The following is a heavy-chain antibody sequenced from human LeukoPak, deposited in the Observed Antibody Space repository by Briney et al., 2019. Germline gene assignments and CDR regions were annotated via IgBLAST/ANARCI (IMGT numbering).Heavy chain of an antibody. CDR3: ARSSGWYSAFDI. D-gene: IGHD6-19*01. V-gene: IGHV3-72*01. J-gene: IGHJ3*02. CDR2: IRNKANSYTT. CDR1: GFTFSDHY. Sequence: GGSLRLSCAASGFTFSDHYMDWVRQAPGKGLEWVGRIRNKANSYTTEYAASVKGRFTISRDDSKNSLYLQMNSLRAEDTAVYYCARSSGWYSAFDIWGQGTMVTVSS.